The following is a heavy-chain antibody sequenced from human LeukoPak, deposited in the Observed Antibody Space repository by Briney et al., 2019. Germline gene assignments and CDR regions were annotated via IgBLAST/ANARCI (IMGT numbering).Heavy chain of an antibody. CDR1: GGTFSSHA. J-gene: IGHJ6*03. CDR3: ARGLQYQLLKALGYYYMDV. V-gene: IGHV1-69*05. CDR2: NIPISGTA. Sequence: GASVKVSCKASGGTFSSHAIAWVRQAPGQGPEWMGGNIPISGTANYAQKFQGRVTITTDESTSTAYMELSSLTSDDTAVYYCARGLQYQLLKALGYYYMDVWGEGTTVTVSS. D-gene: IGHD2-2*01.